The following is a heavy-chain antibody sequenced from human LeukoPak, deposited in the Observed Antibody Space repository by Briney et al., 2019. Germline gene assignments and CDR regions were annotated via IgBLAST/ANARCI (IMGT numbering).Heavy chain of an antibody. CDR3: ARCKYDFWSGPMDV. CDR1: GFTVSSNY. J-gene: IGHJ6*04. D-gene: IGHD3-3*01. CDR2: IYRGGST. V-gene: IGHV3-53*01. Sequence: GGSLRLSCAASGFTVSSNYMSWVRQAPGKGLEWVSVIYRGGSTYYTDSVKGRFTISRDNSKNTLYLQMNSLRAEDTAVYYCARCKYDFWSGPMDVWGKGTTVTVSP.